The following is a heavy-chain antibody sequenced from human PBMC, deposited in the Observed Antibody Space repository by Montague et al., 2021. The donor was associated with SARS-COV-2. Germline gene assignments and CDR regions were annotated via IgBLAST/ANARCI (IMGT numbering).Heavy chain of an antibody. J-gene: IGHJ3*01. CDR3: ARLKRYFDSSGSPSAFDF. CDR1: GGSITNNIDY. D-gene: IGHD3-22*01. CDR2: IYYTGNT. V-gene: IGHV4-39*02. Sequence: SETLSLTCTVSGGSITNNIDYWAWIRRPPGKGLEWIRSIYYTGNTYYNPSLKSQATISVVTSKNHFTLKLSSVTAAETAVYYCARLKRYFDSSGSPSAFDFWGQGTKVTVSS.